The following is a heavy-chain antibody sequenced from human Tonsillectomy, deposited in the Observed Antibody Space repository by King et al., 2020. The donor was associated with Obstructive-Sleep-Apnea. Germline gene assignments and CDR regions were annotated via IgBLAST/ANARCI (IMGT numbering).Heavy chain of an antibody. Sequence: QLQESGPGLVKPSETLSLTCTVSGGSISSSNYYWGWTRQPPGKGLEWIGSIYYSGSTYYNPSLKSRVTISVDTSKNQFSLKLSSVTAADTAVYYCARVRGNWNYVEWFDPWGQGTLVTVSS. CDR2: IYYSGST. CDR1: GGSISSSNYY. J-gene: IGHJ5*02. CDR3: ARVRGNWNYVEWFDP. D-gene: IGHD1-7*01. V-gene: IGHV4-39*07.